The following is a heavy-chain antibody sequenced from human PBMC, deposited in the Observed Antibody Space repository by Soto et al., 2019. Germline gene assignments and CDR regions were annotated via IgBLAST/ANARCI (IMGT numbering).Heavy chain of an antibody. D-gene: IGHD3-10*01. V-gene: IGHV5-51*01. CDR1: GYSFTNYW. J-gene: IGHJ4*02. CDR2: IYPGDSDT. Sequence: GESLKISCKGSGYSFTNYWIGWVRQMPGKGLEWMAIIYPGDSDTRYSPSFQVQVSISADKSINTAYLQWSSLKASDTAMYYCAVRPTTMAPDYWRQGTLVSVSS. CDR3: AVRPTTMAPDY.